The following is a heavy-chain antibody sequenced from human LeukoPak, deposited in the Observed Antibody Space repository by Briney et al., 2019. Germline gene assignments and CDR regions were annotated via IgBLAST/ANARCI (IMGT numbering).Heavy chain of an antibody. D-gene: IGHD6-19*01. J-gene: IGHJ4*02. V-gene: IGHV3-30*03. CDR2: ISYDGSNQ. Sequence: GTSPRLSCAASGFTFRNYGMVWVRQAPGKGLEWVALISYDGSNQYYADSVKGRFTISRDNSKNTLYLQINSLRAEDTAVYYCATHRSGYYLDHWGQGTLVTVSS. CDR3: ATHRSGYYLDH. CDR1: GFTFRNYG.